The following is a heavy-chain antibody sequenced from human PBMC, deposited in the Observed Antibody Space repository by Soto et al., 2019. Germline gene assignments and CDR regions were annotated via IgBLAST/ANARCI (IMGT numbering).Heavy chain of an antibody. D-gene: IGHD3-3*01. CDR3: AGGDRYYDFWSGPLLGYFDY. CDR1: GYSFTSYW. CDR2: IYPGDSDT. Sequence: GESLKISCKGSGYSFTSYWIGWVRQMPGKGLEWMGIIYPGDSDTRYSPSFQGQVTISADKSISTAYLQWSSLKASDTAMYYCAGGDRYYDFWSGPLLGYFDYWGQGTLVTVSS. V-gene: IGHV5-51*01. J-gene: IGHJ4*02.